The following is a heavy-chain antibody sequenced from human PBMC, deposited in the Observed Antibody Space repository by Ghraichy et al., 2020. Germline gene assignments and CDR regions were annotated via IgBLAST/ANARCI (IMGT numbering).Heavy chain of an antibody. CDR3: ARVTLRYYYDSSGFLDY. Sequence: GGSLRLSCAASGFTVSSNYMSWVRQAPGKGLEWVSVIYSGGSTYYADSVKGRFTISRDNSKNTLYLQMNSLRAEDTAVYYCARVTLRYYYDSSGFLDYWGQGTLVTVSS. CDR1: GFTVSSNY. J-gene: IGHJ4*02. D-gene: IGHD3-22*01. V-gene: IGHV3-53*01. CDR2: IYSGGST.